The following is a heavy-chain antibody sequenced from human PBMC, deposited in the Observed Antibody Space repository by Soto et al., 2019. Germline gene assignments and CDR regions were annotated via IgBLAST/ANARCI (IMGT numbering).Heavy chain of an antibody. CDR1: GYTFTAFH. D-gene: IGHD6-19*01. Sequence: ASVKVSCKASGYTFTAFHVHWLAQAPGQGLEWMGWVNPNDGGTNYAQKFQGRVTMTSDTSSNTAYMELTRLTSDDTAVYYCARDTVSGNDYWGQGTLVTVSS. CDR2: VNPNDGGT. V-gene: IGHV1-2*02. CDR3: ARDTVSGNDY. J-gene: IGHJ4*02.